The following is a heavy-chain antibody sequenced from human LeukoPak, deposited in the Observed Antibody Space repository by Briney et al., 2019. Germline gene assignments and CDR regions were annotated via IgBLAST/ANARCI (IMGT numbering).Heavy chain of an antibody. Sequence: ASVKVSCKASGYTFTGYYMHWVRQAPGQGLEWMGWINPNSGGTNYAQKFQGRVTMTRDTSISTAYMELSRLRPDDTAVYYCARDTRYSSGWYYDYWGQGTLVTVSS. J-gene: IGHJ4*02. V-gene: IGHV1-2*02. CDR3: ARDTRYSSGWYYDY. D-gene: IGHD6-19*01. CDR1: GYTFTGYY. CDR2: INPNSGGT.